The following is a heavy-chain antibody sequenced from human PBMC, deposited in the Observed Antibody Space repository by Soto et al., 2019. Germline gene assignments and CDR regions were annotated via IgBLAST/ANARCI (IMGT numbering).Heavy chain of an antibody. CDR3: VTAVRTRLDN. CDR1: GFTLSFNY. V-gene: IGHV3-23*01. CDR2: IRQSGDRS. D-gene: IGHD3-10*01. Sequence: GGSLRLSCAASGFTLSFNYMTWVRQAPGKGLEWVSSIRQSGDRSSYADSAKGRFTISRDNSQNTLYLQMNGLRLDDTAVYYCVTAVRTRLDNWGPGTLVAVSS. J-gene: IGHJ4*02.